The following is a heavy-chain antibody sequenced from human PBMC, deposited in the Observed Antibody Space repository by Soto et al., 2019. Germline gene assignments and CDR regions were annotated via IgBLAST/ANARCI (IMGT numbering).Heavy chain of an antibody. CDR2: ISTYNHDT. CDR1: GYAYRIYA. D-gene: IGHD2-2*01. J-gene: IGHJ4*01. CDR3: ARHPSTTSGDKLARDY. V-gene: IGHV1-18*01. Sequence: ASVKVSCKPSGYAYRIYAITWVRQAPGQGLEWMGWISTYNHDTRYAQRFQGRLSMATDTSTSTAYMELRSLTSDDTAVYYCARHPSTTSGDKLARDYWGHRTLVNVSS.